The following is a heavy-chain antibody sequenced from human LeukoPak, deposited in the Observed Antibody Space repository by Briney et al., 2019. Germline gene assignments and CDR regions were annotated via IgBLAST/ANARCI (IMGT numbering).Heavy chain of an antibody. CDR3: ARDILTSSQSRYQH. CDR1: GFTFSSYG. CDR2: IRYDGSNK. V-gene: IGHV3-30*02. D-gene: IGHD3-9*01. J-gene: IGHJ1*01. Sequence: PGGSLRLSCAASGFTFSSYGMHWVRQAPGKGLEWVAFIRYDGSNKYYADSVKGRFTISRDNAKNSLYLQMNSLRAEDTAVYYCARDILTSSQSRYQHWGQGTLVTVSS.